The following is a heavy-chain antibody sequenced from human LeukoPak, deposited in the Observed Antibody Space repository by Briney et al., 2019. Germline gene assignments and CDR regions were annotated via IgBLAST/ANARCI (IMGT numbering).Heavy chain of an antibody. CDR3: ARHHCSGGSCYFT. D-gene: IGHD2-15*01. V-gene: IGHV5-10-1*01. J-gene: IGHJ5*02. CDR1: GYSSTSYL. CDR2: IAPSDSYT. Sequence: PGASLKISCKGSGYSSTSYLISWVRQMPGKGLEWMGRIAPSDSYTNYNPSFQGHATISTDKSNSTAYRQWSRLKASDTAMYYCARHHCSGGSCYFTWGQGTLVTVSS.